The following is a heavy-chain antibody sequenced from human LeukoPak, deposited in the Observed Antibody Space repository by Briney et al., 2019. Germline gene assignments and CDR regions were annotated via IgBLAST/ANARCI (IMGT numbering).Heavy chain of an antibody. CDR1: GGSISTYC. CDR2: IYLSGNT. CDR3: ARGGGFSYGFYYYYGMDV. Sequence: PSETLSLTCTVSGGSISTYCWSWIRQPPGKGLEWIGYIYLSGNTDYNPSLESRVTISVDTSQNQFSLKLSSVTAADTAVYYCARGGGFSYGFYYYYGMDVWGKGTTVTVSS. D-gene: IGHD5-18*01. J-gene: IGHJ6*04. V-gene: IGHV4-59*01.